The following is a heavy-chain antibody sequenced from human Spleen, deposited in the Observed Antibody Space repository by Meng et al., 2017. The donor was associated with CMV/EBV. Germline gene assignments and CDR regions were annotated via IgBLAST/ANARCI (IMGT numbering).Heavy chain of an antibody. D-gene: IGHD3-16*01. CDR2: IRSKDYGGTT. Sequence: GESLKISCTASGFTFGDYAMSWVRQAPGKGLEWLGFIRSKDYGGTTEYAASVKGRFTISREDSKSIAYLQMNSLKTEDTGVYYCSRTIYDYAKRLEYWGQGTLVTVSS. J-gene: IGHJ4*02. CDR3: SRTIYDYAKRLEY. V-gene: IGHV3-49*04. CDR1: GFTFGDYA.